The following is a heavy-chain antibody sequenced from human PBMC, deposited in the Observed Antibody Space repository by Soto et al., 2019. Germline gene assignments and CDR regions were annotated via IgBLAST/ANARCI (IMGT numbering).Heavy chain of an antibody. Sequence: PGESLKISCKGSGYSFTTYWITWVRQMPGKGLEWMGRIDPSDSYTNYSPSFQGHVTISADKSISTAYLQWSSLKASDTAMYYCARKVMAARWADAFDIWGQGTMVTVS. CDR3: ARKVMAARWADAFDI. CDR1: GYSFTTYW. V-gene: IGHV5-10-1*01. D-gene: IGHD5-12*01. J-gene: IGHJ3*02. CDR2: IDPSDSYT.